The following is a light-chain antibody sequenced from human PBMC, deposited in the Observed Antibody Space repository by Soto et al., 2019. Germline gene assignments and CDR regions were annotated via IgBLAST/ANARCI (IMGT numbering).Light chain of an antibody. CDR3: QVWGSRSNQYV. V-gene: IGLV3-21*02. Sequence: SYELTQPPSVSVAPGQTATITCEGNDIGQKSVHWYQQKPGQAPVLVIYDDNDRPSGIPERFSGFNSGDTATLTISRVEAGDEADYYCQVWGSRSNQYVFATGTSSPS. CDR1: DIGQKS. J-gene: IGLJ1*01. CDR2: DDN.